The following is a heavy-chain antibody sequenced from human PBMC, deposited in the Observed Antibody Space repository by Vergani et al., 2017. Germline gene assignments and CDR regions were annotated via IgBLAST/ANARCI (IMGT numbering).Heavy chain of an antibody. V-gene: IGHV4-30-4*08. CDR3: ARDPRDGYNYKGLGVDY. D-gene: IGHD5-24*01. J-gene: IGHJ4*02. CDR1: GGSLSSGDYY. CDR2: IYYSGST. Sequence: QVQLQESGPGLVKPSQTLSLTCTVSGGSLSSGDYYWSWIRQPPGKVLEWIGYIYYSGSTYYNPSLKSRVTISVDTSKNQFSLKMSSVTAADTAVYYCARDPRDGYNYKGLGVDYWGQGTLVTVSS.